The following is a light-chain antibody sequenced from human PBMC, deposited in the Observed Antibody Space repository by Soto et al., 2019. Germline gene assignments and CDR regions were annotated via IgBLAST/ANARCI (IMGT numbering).Light chain of an antibody. CDR2: GTS. Sequence: QSVLTQPPSVSVAPGQRVTISCTGSSSNLGAGYDVHWYQQLPGTAPKLLIYGTSNRPSGIPDRFSGSESGPSASLAITGLQAEDEDDYYCHSYDSSLSGSRVFGRGTKLTVL. V-gene: IGLV1-40*01. J-gene: IGLJ2*01. CDR3: HSYDSSLSGSRV. CDR1: SSNLGAGYD.